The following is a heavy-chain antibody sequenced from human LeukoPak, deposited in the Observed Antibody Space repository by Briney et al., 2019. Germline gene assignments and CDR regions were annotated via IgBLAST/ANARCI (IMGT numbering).Heavy chain of an antibody. V-gene: IGHV3-30*18. J-gene: IGHJ4*02. CDR3: AKGSCSSTTCLKTD. CDR2: ISYDGIDK. D-gene: IGHD2-2*01. CDR1: GVTFRSYA. Sequence: GGSLRLSCAASGVTFRSYAMHWVRQTPGKGLEWVAVISYDGIDKYYADSVKGRFTISRDNSKNTLYLQMNSPKSEDTAVYYCAKGSCSSTTCLKTDWGQGAPVTVSS.